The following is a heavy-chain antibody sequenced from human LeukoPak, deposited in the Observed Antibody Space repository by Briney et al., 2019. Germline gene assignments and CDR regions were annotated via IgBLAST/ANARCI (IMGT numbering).Heavy chain of an antibody. V-gene: IGHV3-30*04. CDR3: ARDEIVATTKANYYYYMDV. D-gene: IGHD5-12*01. CDR1: GFTFSSYA. CDR2: ISYDGSNK. J-gene: IGHJ6*03. Sequence: GGSLRLSCAASGFTFSSYAMHWVRQAPGKGLEWVALISYDGSNKYHADSVKARFIISRDNSKNTVYLQMNSLRAEDTAVYYCARDEIVATTKANYYYYMDVWGKGTTVTISS.